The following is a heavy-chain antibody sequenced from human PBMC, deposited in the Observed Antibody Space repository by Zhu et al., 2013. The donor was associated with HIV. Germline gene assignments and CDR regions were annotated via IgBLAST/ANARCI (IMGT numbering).Heavy chain of an antibody. V-gene: IGHV1-69*01. D-gene: IGHD2-15*01. CDR1: GGTFSSYA. CDR2: IIPIFGTA. Sequence: QVQLVQSGAEVKKPGSSVKVSCKASGGTFSSYAISWVRQAPGQGLEWMGGIIPIFGTANYAQKFQGRVTITADESTSTAYMELSSLRSEDTAVYYCARTLGYCSGGSCYGDYYYYGMDVWGRGTTVTVS. CDR3: ARTLGYCSGGSCYGDYYYYGMDV. J-gene: IGHJ6*02.